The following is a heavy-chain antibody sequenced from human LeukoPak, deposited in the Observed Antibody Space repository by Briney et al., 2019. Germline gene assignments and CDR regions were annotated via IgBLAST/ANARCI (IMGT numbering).Heavy chain of an antibody. Sequence: GGSLRLSCAASGFTFSSYEMNWVRQAPGKGLEWVSYISSSGSTIYYADSVKGRFTISRDNAKNSLYLQMNSLRAEDTAVYYCARERREGDDSSGYYYYFDYWGQGTLVTVSS. D-gene: IGHD3-22*01. CDR2: ISSSGSTI. CDR3: ARERREGDDSSGYYYYFDY. V-gene: IGHV3-48*03. J-gene: IGHJ4*02. CDR1: GFTFSSYE.